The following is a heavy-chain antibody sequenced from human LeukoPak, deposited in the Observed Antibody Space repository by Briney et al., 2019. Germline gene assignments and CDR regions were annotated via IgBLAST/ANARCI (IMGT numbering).Heavy chain of an antibody. CDR3: ARETTVTTFDY. Sequence: GGSLRLSCAASGFTFSSYEMNWVRQVPGKGLEWVSYISSSGSTIYYADSVKGRFTISRDNAKNSLYLQMNSLRAEDTAVYYCARETTVTTFDYWGQGTLVTVSS. D-gene: IGHD4-17*01. J-gene: IGHJ4*02. CDR2: ISSSGSTI. V-gene: IGHV3-48*03. CDR1: GFTFSSYE.